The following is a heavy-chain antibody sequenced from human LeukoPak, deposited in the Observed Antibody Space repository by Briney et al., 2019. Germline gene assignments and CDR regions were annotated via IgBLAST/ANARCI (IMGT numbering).Heavy chain of an antibody. CDR1: GGSISSDY. CDR3: ARGSDIYYYGSGSYYFY. V-gene: IGHV4-4*07. J-gene: IGHJ4*02. Sequence: SETLSLTCTVSGGSISSDYWSWIRQPAGKGLEWIGRIYTTGSTNYNPSLKSRVTISVDTSKNQFSLKLSSVTAADTAVYYCARGSDIYYYGSGSYYFYWGQGTLVTVSS. CDR2: IYTTGST. D-gene: IGHD3-10*01.